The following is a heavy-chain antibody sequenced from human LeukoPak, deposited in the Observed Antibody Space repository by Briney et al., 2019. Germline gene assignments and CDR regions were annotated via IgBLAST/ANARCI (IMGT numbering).Heavy chain of an antibody. D-gene: IGHD1-26*01. CDR2: ISAYNGNT. Sequence: ASVKVSCKASGYTFTSYGISRVRQAPGQGPEWMGWISAYNGNTNYAQKLQGRVTMSTDTSTSTAYMELKSLRSDDTAVYYCARDSARPVGATGPAFDYWGQGTLVTVSS. V-gene: IGHV1-18*01. CDR1: GYTFTSYG. J-gene: IGHJ4*02. CDR3: ARDSARPVGATGPAFDY.